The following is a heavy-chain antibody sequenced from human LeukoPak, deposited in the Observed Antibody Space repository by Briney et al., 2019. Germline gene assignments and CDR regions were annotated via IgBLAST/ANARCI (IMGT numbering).Heavy chain of an antibody. CDR1: GYTFTSYY. D-gene: IGHD4-17*01. V-gene: IGHV1-46*01. J-gene: IGHJ4*02. CDR3: ARGPTGPERYFDY. CDR2: IGSSGCST. Sequence: ASVNVSCKASGYTFTSYYMHWVRQSPGQGLEWRGKIGSSGCSTSYAQKCQGRVTMTRDTSTSTVYMELSSLRSEDTAVYYCARGPTGPERYFDYWGQGTLVTVSS.